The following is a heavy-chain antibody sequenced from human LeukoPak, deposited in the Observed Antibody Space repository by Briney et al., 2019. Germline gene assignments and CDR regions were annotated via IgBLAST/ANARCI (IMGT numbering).Heavy chain of an antibody. CDR3: ARGLRASSGYIDY. D-gene: IGHD3-22*01. V-gene: IGHV1-46*02. J-gene: IGHJ4*02. CDR1: GYTSNSYY. CDR2: INPIGGST. Sequence: ASVKVSCKASGYTSNSYYMHWVRQAPGQGLEWMGIINPIGGSTNYAQKFQGRVTMTRDTSTSTVYTELSSLRSEDTAVYYCARGLRASSGYIDYWGQGTLVTVSS.